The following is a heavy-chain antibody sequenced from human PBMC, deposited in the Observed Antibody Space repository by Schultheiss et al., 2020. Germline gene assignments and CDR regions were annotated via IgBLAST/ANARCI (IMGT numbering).Heavy chain of an antibody. Sequence: GESLRLSCAASGFTFSSYGMHWVRQAPGKGLEWVAVISYDGSNKYYADSVKGRFTISRDNSKNTLYLQMNSLRAEDTAVYYCAKARTGYYYYGMDVWGQGTTVTVSS. D-gene: IGHD7-27*01. CDR1: GFTFSSYG. V-gene: IGHV3-30*18. J-gene: IGHJ6*02. CDR3: AKARTGYYYYGMDV. CDR2: ISYDGSNK.